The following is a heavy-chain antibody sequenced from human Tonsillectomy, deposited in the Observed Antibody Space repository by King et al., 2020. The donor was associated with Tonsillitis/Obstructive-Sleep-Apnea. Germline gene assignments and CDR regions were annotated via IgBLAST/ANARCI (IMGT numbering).Heavy chain of an antibody. CDR1: GGSFSGYY. J-gene: IGHJ5*02. D-gene: IGHD2-15*01. CDR2: INHSGST. CDR3: AVYCSGGSCSRDNWFDP. V-gene: IGHV4-34*01. Sequence: VQLQQWGAGLLKPSETLSLTCAVYGGSFSGYYWSWIRQPPGKGLEWIGEINHSGSTNYNPSLKSPVTISVDTSNNQFALKLNSVTAADTAMYYCAVYCSGGSCSRDNWFDPWGQGTLVTVSS.